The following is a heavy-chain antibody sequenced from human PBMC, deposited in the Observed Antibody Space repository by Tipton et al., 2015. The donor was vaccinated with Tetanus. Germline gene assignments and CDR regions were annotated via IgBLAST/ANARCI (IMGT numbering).Heavy chain of an antibody. J-gene: IGHJ5*02. V-gene: IGHV4-39*01. D-gene: IGHD3-16*01. Sequence: TLSLTCTVSGGSISSYYWGWIRQPPGKGLEWIGNIYYNGSTYYNPSLKSRVTISVDTSKNQFSLKPSSVTAADTAVYYCARRRTLPLFDPWGQGTLVTVSS. CDR1: GGSISSYY. CDR3: ARRRTLPLFDP. CDR2: IYYNGST.